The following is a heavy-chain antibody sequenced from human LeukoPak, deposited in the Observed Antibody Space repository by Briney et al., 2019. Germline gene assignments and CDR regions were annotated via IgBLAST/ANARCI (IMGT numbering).Heavy chain of an antibody. Sequence: PGGSLRLSCAASGFPFRSYWMSWVRQAPGKGLEWVANINLDGSEKYYVDSVKGRYTISRDNAKNSLYLQMRSLRAEDTAIYYCARDSPYSDSFAYDYWGQGTLVTVSS. CDR2: INLDGSEK. D-gene: IGHD1-26*01. CDR3: ARDSPYSDSFAYDY. J-gene: IGHJ4*02. V-gene: IGHV3-7*01. CDR1: GFPFRSYW.